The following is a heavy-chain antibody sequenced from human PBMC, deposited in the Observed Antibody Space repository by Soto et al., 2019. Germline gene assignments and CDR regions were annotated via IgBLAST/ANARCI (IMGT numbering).Heavy chain of an antibody. CDR3: ASLPYYYDSSGRGSYFDY. CDR2: IIPIFGTA. J-gene: IGHJ4*02. Sequence: SVKVSCKASGFTFTSSAMQWVRQARGQRLEWMGGIIPIFGTANYAQKFQGRVTITADESTSTAYMELSSLRSEDTAVYYCASLPYYYDSSGRGSYFDYWGQGTLVTVSS. V-gene: IGHV1-69*13. D-gene: IGHD3-22*01. CDR1: GFTFTSSA.